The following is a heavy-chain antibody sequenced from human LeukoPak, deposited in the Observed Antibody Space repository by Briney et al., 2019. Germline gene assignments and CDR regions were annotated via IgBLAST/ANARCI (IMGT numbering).Heavy chain of an antibody. Sequence: SETLSLTCAVYGGTFSGYSWSWIRQPPGKGLEWIGEINHSGSTNYNPSLKSRVTISVDTSKNQFSLKLSSVTAADTAVYYCARDRGRDGYNHIDYWGQGTLVTVSS. J-gene: IGHJ4*02. D-gene: IGHD5-24*01. CDR1: GGTFSGYS. V-gene: IGHV4-34*01. CDR3: ARDRGRDGYNHIDY. CDR2: INHSGST.